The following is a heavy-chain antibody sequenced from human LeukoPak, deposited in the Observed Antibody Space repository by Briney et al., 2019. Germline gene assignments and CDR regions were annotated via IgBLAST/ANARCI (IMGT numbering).Heavy chain of an antibody. CDR1: GYTFTSYA. D-gene: IGHD3-10*01. CDR2: ISGYNGNT. V-gene: IGHV1-18*01. CDR3: ARGAGTMVRGISY. Sequence: GASVKVSCKASGYTFTSYASCCVRQAPGQGLEWMGWISGYNGNTNYAQKLQGRVTMTTDTSTSTAYMELRSLRSDDTAVYYCARGAGTMVRGISYWGQGTLVTVSS. J-gene: IGHJ4*02.